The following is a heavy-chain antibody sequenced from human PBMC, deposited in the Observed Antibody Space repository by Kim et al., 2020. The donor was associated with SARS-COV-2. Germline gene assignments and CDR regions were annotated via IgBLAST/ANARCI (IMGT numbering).Heavy chain of an antibody. CDR1: GFTLSTYA. CDR2: ISYDGSNN. Sequence: GGSLRLSCAASGFTLSTYAMHWVRQTPGKGLEWVAVISYDGSNNYYADSVKGRFTISRDNSENTLYLQMNSLRPEDTAVYHCARDPWSRLRGLIYSYYGMDVWGQGTTVTVSS. V-gene: IGHV3-30-3*01. CDR3: ARDPWSRLRGLIYSYYGMDV. J-gene: IGHJ6*02. D-gene: IGHD3-10*01.